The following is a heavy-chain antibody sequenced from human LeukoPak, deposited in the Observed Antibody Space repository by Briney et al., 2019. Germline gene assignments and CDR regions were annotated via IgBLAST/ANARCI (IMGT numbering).Heavy chain of an antibody. D-gene: IGHD1-26*01. Sequence: GGSLRLSCAASGFPFSSYWVHWVRQAPGKGLVWVSRINIDGSNTNYADSVKGRFTISRDNAKNTLYLQMDSLRAEDTAVYYCARSLGGAYDYWGQGTLVTVCS. CDR2: INIDGSNT. CDR1: GFPFSSYW. V-gene: IGHV3-74*01. CDR3: ARSLGGAYDY. J-gene: IGHJ4*02.